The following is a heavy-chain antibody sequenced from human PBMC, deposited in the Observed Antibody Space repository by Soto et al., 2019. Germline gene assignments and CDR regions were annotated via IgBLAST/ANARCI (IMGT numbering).Heavy chain of an antibody. CDR1: GFTLTTYG. CDR3: ARYVGYGWFDP. Sequence: ASVKVSCKASGFTLTTYGISWVRQAPGQGLEWMGWINIDNGNTYYAQKLQGRVTVTTDTSTSTAYMELRSLRSDDTAVYYCARYVGYGWFDPWGQGTLVTVSS. CDR2: INIDNGNT. V-gene: IGHV1-18*01. D-gene: IGHD4-17*01. J-gene: IGHJ5*02.